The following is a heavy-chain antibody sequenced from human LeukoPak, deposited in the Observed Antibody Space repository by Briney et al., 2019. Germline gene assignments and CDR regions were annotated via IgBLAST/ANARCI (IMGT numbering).Heavy chain of an antibody. Sequence: SETLSLTCTVSGGSISSSSYYWGWIRQPPGKGLEWIGYIYYSGSTYYNPSLKSRVTISVDTSKNQFSLKLSSVTAADTAVYYCVRYCSSTSATQHFDYWGQGTLVTVSS. CDR1: GGSISSSSYY. CDR2: IYYSGST. D-gene: IGHD2-2*01. CDR3: VRYCSSTSATQHFDY. V-gene: IGHV4-30-4*08. J-gene: IGHJ4*02.